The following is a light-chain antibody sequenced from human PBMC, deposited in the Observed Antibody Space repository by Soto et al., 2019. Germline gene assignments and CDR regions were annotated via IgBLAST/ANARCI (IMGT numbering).Light chain of an antibody. V-gene: IGKV1-6*02. J-gene: IGKJ4*01. CDR2: AAS. CDR3: LQNNNYPLT. CDR1: QDIRSD. Sequence: QMTQSPASLSASVGDRVTITCRASQDIRSDVGWYQQKPGQAPKVLMYAASRLHSGVPSRFSGSGSGTDFVLTISSLQLEDVATYYCLQNNNYPLTFGGGTKVEIK.